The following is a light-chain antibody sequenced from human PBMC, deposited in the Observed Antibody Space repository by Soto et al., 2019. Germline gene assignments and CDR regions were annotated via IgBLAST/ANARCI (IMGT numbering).Light chain of an antibody. CDR3: CSYAGSYSFYV. V-gene: IGLV2-8*01. CDR2: EVS. CDR1: SSDFGKYDY. J-gene: IGLJ1*01. Sequence: SELTQPPSASGSPGQSFTISCTGTSSDFGKYDYVSWFQHHPGKAPKLIIYEVSKRPSGVPDRFSGSKSGNTASLTISGLQAEDEADYYCCSYAGSYSFYVFGTGTKGTVL.